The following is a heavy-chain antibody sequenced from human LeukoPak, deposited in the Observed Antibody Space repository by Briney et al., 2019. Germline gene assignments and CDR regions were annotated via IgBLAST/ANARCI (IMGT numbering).Heavy chain of an antibody. CDR1: GGSISGYY. D-gene: IGHD6-6*01. CDR2: IYSSGST. CDR3: ARLTFTTRPVDV. J-gene: IGHJ6*04. Sequence: NPSETLSLTCSVSGGSISGYYWSWIRQPPGKALEWIGYIYSSGSTNFNPSLQSRVTISIDASKNQVSLNLSSVTAADTAIYYCARLTFTTRPVDVWAKGPRSPSPQ. V-gene: IGHV4-4*09.